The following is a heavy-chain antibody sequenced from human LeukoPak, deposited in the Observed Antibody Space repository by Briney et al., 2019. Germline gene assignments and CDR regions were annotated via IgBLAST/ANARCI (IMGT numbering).Heavy chain of an antibody. CDR3: AALHYYDDSGAHY. V-gene: IGHV4-4*07. Sequence: PSETLSLTCTVSGFSISNYYLSWIRQSAGKGLEWIGRIHPSRNINYNPSLASRVIMSVDRSQNQFSLKLTSVTAADTAVYYCAALHYYDDSGAHYWGQGTLVTVSS. J-gene: IGHJ4*02. CDR2: IHPSRNI. D-gene: IGHD3-22*01. CDR1: GFSISNYY.